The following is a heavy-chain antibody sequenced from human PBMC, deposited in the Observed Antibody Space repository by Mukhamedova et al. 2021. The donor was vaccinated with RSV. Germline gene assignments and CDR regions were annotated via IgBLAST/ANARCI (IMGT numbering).Heavy chain of an antibody. V-gene: IGHV4-34*01. Sequence: IRQPPGKGLEWIGEINNGRRTNYSPSLKSRASISLDTSRNQFSLKLRSVIAADTAVYFCARASXVXSVGMDVWGQGTSVTVSS. CDR3: ARASXVXSVGMDV. CDR2: INNGRRT. J-gene: IGHJ6*02.